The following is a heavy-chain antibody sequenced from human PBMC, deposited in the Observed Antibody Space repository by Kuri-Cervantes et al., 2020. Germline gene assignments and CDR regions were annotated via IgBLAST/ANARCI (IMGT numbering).Heavy chain of an antibody. V-gene: IGHV1-2*04. CDR1: GYTFTGYY. J-gene: IGHJ3*02. Sequence: SVKDSCKASGYTFTGYYMHWVRQAPGQGRAWMEWINPNSGGTNYAQKFRGWVTMTRDTSISTACMELSRLRTDDTAVYYCASAGGVSSGGSGYSGEADAFDIWGQGTMVTVSS. CDR3: ASAGGVSSGGSGYSGEADAFDI. CDR2: INPNSGGT. D-gene: IGHD2-15*01.